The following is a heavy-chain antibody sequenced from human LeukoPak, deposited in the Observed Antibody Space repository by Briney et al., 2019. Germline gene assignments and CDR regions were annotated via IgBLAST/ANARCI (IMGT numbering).Heavy chain of an antibody. D-gene: IGHD3-22*01. CDR3: ARDKSASSSGYYGAFDY. CDR2: ISSSGSTI. V-gene: IGHV3-11*01. CDR1: GFTFSDYY. Sequence: GGSLRLSCAASGFTFSDYYMSRIRQAPGKGLEWVSYISSSGSTIYYADSVKGRFTISRDNAKNSLYLQMNGLRAEDTAVYYCARDKSASSSGYYGAFDYWGQGTLVTVSS. J-gene: IGHJ4*02.